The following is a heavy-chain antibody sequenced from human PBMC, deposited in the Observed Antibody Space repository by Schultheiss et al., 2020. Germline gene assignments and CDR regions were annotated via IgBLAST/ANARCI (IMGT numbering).Heavy chain of an antibody. CDR1: GGSISSSSYY. CDR3: ARHLAYSVAGYYYYYGMDV. CDR2: IYYSGST. Sequence: SETLSLTCTVSGGSISSSSYYWGWIRQPPGKGLEWIGSIYYSGSTNYNPSLKSRVTISVDTSKNQFSLKLSSVTAADTAVYYCARHLAYSVAGYYYYYGMDVWGQGTTVTVSS. D-gene: IGHD6-19*01. V-gene: IGHV4-39*01. J-gene: IGHJ6*02.